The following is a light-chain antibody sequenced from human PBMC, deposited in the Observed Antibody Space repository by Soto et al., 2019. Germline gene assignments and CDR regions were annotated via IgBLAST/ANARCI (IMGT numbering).Light chain of an antibody. Sequence: QSVLTQPASVSGSPGQSITISCTGTSSDVGSYNLVSWYQQHPGKAPKVMIYEGSKRPSGVSNRFSGSKSDNTASLTISGLQAEDEADYYCCSYAGSSTVVFGGGTKVTVL. CDR3: CSYAGSSTVV. V-gene: IGLV2-23*01. CDR2: EGS. J-gene: IGLJ2*01. CDR1: SSDVGSYNL.